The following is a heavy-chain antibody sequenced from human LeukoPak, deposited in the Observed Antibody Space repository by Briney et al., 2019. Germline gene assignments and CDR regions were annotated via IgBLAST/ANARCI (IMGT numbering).Heavy chain of an antibody. J-gene: IGHJ4*02. CDR3: ASGALYYYDSSGYLDY. CDR1: GFTFSSYS. Sequence: PGGSLRLSCAASGFTFSSYSMNWVRQAPGKGLEWVSSISSSSSYIYYADSVKGRFTISRDNAKNSLYLQMNSLRAEDTAVYYCASGALYYYDSSGYLDYWGQGTLVTVSS. CDR2: ISSSSSYI. D-gene: IGHD3-22*01. V-gene: IGHV3-21*01.